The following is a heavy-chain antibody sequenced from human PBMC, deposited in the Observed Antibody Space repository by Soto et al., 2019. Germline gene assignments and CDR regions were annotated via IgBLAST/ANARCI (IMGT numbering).Heavy chain of an antibody. CDR3: AKVAKYGVVIEYYDS. V-gene: IGHV3-23*01. J-gene: IGHJ4*02. CDR2: ISSTGRRT. D-gene: IGHD3-3*01. CDR1: GFTFGNYG. Sequence: GGSLRLSCGTSGFTFGNYGMGWVRQAPGKGLYWVSGISSTGRRTYYADSVKGRFTISRDNSKNTLYLQMDSLRADDTAVYYCAKVAKYGVVIEYYDSWGQGWVVTVSS.